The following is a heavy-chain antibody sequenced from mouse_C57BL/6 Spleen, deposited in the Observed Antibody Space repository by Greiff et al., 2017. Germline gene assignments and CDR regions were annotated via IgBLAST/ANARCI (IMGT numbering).Heavy chain of an antibody. D-gene: IGHD2-2*01. CDR2: LNPSSGYT. J-gene: IGHJ3*01. CDR1: GYTFTSYT. Sequence: VKLVESGAELARPGASVKMSCKASGYTFTSYTMHWVKQRPGQGLEWIGYLNPSSGYTKYNQKFKDKATLTADKSSSTAYMQLSSLTSEDSAVCYCARSDGYDGTWGQGTLVTVSA. V-gene: IGHV1-4*01. CDR3: ARSDGYDGT.